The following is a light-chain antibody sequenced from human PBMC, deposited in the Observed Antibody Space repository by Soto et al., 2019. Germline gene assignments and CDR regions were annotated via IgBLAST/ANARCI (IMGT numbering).Light chain of an antibody. CDR3: SSYGATNSYV. J-gene: IGLJ1*01. V-gene: IGLV2-8*01. CDR1: SSDVGGYNY. CDR2: EVY. Sequence: QSVLTQPPSASGSPGQSVTISCTGTSSDVGGYNYVSWYQHHPGKAPKLIIYEVYKRPSGVPDRFSGSKSGNTAALTVSGLQAEDEADYYCSSYGATNSYVFGTGTKVTVL.